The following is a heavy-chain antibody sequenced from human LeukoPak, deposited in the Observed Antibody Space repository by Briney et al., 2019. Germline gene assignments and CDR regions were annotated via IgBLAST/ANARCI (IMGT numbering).Heavy chain of an antibody. V-gene: IGHV3-23*01. CDR3: AKGFFRARFGEIFDY. CDR2: ISGSGGST. D-gene: IGHD3-10*01. CDR1: GFTFSSYA. Sequence: GGSLRLSCAASGFTFSSYAMSWVRQAPGKGLEWVSAISGSGGSTYYADSEKGRFTISRDNSKNTLYLQMNSLRAEDTAVYYCAKGFFRARFGEIFDYWGQGTLVTVSS. J-gene: IGHJ4*02.